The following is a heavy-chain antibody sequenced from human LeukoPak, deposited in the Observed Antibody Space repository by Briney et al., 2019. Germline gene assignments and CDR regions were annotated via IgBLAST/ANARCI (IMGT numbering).Heavy chain of an antibody. V-gene: IGHV3-23*01. CDR2: ISGSGGST. D-gene: IGHD2-2*01. J-gene: IGHJ4*02. CDR3: AKGSSRYCSSTSCLSLFDY. Sequence: GGSLRLSCAASGFTFSSYAMSWVRQAPGKGLEWVSAISGSGGSTYYADSVKGRFTISRDKSKNTLYLQMNSLRTEDPCVYYCAKGSSRYCSSTSCLSLFDYWGQGTLVTVSS. CDR1: GFTFSSYA.